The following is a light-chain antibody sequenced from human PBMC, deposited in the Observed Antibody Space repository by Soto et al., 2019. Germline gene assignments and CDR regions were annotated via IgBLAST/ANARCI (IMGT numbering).Light chain of an antibody. CDR2: GAS. V-gene: IGKV3-20*01. J-gene: IGKJ1*01. CDR3: QQYGSSPPWT. CDR1: QSVSSSY. Sequence: EIVLTKSPGTMYLSPGERATLSCRASQSVSSSYLDWYQQKPGQAPRLLIYGASSRATGIPDRFSGSGSGTDFTLTISRLEPEDFAVYYCQQYGSSPPWTFGQGTKVEIQ.